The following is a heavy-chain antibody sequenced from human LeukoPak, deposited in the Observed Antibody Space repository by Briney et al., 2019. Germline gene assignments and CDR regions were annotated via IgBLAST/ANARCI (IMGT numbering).Heavy chain of an antibody. J-gene: IGHJ4*02. D-gene: IGHD3-3*01. CDR1: GFTFSSYA. CDR2: ISGSGGST. V-gene: IGHV3-23*01. CDR3: AKDQGDYDLPSFDY. Sequence: GGSLRLSCAASGFTFSSYAMSWVRQAPGKELEWVSAISGSGGSTYYADSVKGRFTISRDNSKSTLYLQMNSLRAEDTAVYYCAKDQGDYDLPSFDYWGQGTLVTVSS.